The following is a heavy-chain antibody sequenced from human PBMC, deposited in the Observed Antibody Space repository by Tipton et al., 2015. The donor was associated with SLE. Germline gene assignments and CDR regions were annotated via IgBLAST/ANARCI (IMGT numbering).Heavy chain of an antibody. CDR3: AKEVYGGNLYYYFDL. V-gene: IGHV3-9*01. J-gene: IGHJ2*01. CDR2: ISWNSGSR. Sequence: SLRLSCSTSGFTFDDHAMHWVRQAPGKGLEWVSSISWNSGSRGYADSVKGRFTISRDNAKNSLYLQMNSLRAEDTALYYCAKEVYGGNLYYYFDLWGRGTLVTVSS. CDR1: GFTFDDHA. D-gene: IGHD4-23*01.